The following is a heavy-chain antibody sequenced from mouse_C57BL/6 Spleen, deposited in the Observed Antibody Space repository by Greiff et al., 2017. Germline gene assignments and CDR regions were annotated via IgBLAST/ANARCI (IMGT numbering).Heavy chain of an antibody. CDR3: VLLRYPSMDY. J-gene: IGHJ4*01. Sequence: EVQLQQSGPELVMPGASVKISCKASGYTFTDYYMNWVKQSHGKSLEWIGDINPNNGGTSYNQKFKGKATLTVDKSSSTAYMELRSLTSEDSAVYYCVLLRYPSMDYWGQGTSVTVSS. CDR1: GYTFTDYY. CDR2: INPNNGGT. V-gene: IGHV1-26*01. D-gene: IGHD1-1*01.